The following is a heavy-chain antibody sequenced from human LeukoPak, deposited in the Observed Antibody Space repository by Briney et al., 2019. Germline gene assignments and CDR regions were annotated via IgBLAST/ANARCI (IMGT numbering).Heavy chain of an antibody. V-gene: IGHV1-69-2*01. D-gene: IGHD6-13*01. CDR3: ATDRSIAAAVTFP. CDR1: GYTFTDYY. J-gene: IGHJ5*02. CDR2: VDPEDGET. Sequence: ASVKVSCKVSGYTFTDYYMHWVQQAPGKGLEWMGLVDPEDGETIYAEKFQGRVTITADTSTDTAYMELSSLRSEDTAVYYCATDRSIAAAVTFPSSQGTLVTVSS.